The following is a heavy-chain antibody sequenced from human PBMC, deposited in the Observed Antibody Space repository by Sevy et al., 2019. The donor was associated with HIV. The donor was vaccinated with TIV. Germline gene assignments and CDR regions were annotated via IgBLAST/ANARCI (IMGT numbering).Heavy chain of an antibody. Sequence: GGSLRLSCAASGFTFSSYSMNWVRQAPGKGLEWVSSISTSSNYIYYADSVKGRFTISRGNAKNSLYLQMNSLRAEDTAVYYCASSGSGYYTPHYMDVWGKGTTVTVSS. D-gene: IGHD2-8*01. CDR2: ISTSSNYI. CDR3: ASSGSGYYTPHYMDV. CDR1: GFTFSSYS. J-gene: IGHJ6*03. V-gene: IGHV3-21*01.